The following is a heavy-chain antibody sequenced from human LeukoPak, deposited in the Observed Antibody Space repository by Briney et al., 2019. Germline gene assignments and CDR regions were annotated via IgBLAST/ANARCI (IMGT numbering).Heavy chain of an antibody. D-gene: IGHD3-3*01. CDR3: ARRRYDFWSGYYDAFDI. V-gene: IGHV4-34*01. J-gene: IGHJ3*02. CDR1: GGSFSGYY. CDR2: INHSGST. Sequence: PSETLSLTCAVYGGSFSGYYWSWIRQPPGKGLEWIGEINHSGSTNYNPSLKSRVTISVDTSKNQFSLKLSSVTAADTAVYYCARRRYDFWSGYYDAFDIWGQGTMVTVSS.